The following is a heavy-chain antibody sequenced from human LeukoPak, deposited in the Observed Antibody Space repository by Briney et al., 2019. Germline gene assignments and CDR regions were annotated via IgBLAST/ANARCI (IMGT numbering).Heavy chain of an antibody. CDR3: ARDFPDSSSSRRFDY. CDR1: DGSISSYY. V-gene: IGHV4-59*01. Sequence: SETLSLTCTVSDGSISSYYWSWIRQPPGKGLEWIGYIYYSGSTNYNPSLKSRVTISVDTSKNQFSLKLSSVTAADTAVYYCARDFPDSSSSRRFDYWGQGTLVTVSS. D-gene: IGHD6-6*01. J-gene: IGHJ4*02. CDR2: IYYSGST.